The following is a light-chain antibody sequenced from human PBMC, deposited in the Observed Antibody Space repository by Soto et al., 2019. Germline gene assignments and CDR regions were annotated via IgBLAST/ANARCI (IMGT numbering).Light chain of an antibody. CDR1: QSISSW. J-gene: IGKJ1*01. CDR3: HQYGSSRRT. V-gene: IGKV1-5*01. CDR2: DAS. Sequence: DIQMTQSPSTLSASVGDRVPITCRASQSISSWLAWYQQKPGKAPKLLIYDASSLESGVPSRFSGSGSGTDFTLTISRLEPEDFAVYYCHQYGSSRRTFGQGTKVDIK.